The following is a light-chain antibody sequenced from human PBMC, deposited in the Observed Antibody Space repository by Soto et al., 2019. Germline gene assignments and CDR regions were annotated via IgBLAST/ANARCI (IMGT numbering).Light chain of an antibody. V-gene: IGKV3-20*01. CDR1: QDVTSTY. CDR2: GES. Sequence: EVVLTQSPDTLSLSPGARVTLSFSASQDVTSTYLAWYQQKPGQAPMLLIYGESGRDRGIAERFSGSGYGTAFTLTIRRLEPEDFAVSYCQYYDSFRTFAQGHKVDIK. CDR3: QYYDSFRT. J-gene: IGKJ1*01.